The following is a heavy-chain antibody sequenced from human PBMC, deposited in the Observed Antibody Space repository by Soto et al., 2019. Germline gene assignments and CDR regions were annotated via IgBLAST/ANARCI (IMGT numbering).Heavy chain of an antibody. CDR3: ARGGGNSLSYFEY. CDR1: GYTFTSYG. D-gene: IGHD2-21*02. J-gene: IGHJ4*02. CDR2: ISTYNGDT. Sequence: QVQLVQSGAEVKKPGASVKVSCKASGYTFTSYGISWVRQAPGQGLEWMGWISTYNGDTKYAQRRQDRVXXTXDXRTSTAYMELRNLRSDDTAVYYCARGGGNSLSYFEYWGQATLVTVSS. V-gene: IGHV1-18*01.